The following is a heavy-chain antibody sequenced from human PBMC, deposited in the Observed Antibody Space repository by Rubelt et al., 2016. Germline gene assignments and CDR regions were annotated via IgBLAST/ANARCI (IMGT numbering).Heavy chain of an antibody. CDR1: GGTFSSYA. Sequence: QVQLLQSAAEVKKPGSSVKVSCKASGGTFSSYAISWVRQAPGQGLEWMGRIIPILGIANYAQRFQGRVTITADKSTSTAYMELSSLRSEDTAVYYCARDQKHDYELVGWGQGTLVTVSS. CDR2: IIPILGIA. CDR3: ARDQKHDYELVG. D-gene: IGHD4-17*01. J-gene: IGHJ4*02. V-gene: IGHV1-69*04.